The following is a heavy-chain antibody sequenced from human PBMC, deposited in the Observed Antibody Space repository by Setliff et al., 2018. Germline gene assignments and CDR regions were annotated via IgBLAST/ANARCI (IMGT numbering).Heavy chain of an antibody. Sequence: ASVKVSCKASGYAFTGYYIHWVRQAPGQGLEWMGRINPNSGGTNYAQKFQGRVTMTRDTSISTAYMELSRLTSDDTAVYYCAARCSSTSCRYYYGSGSSVPFDYWGQGTLVTVSS. V-gene: IGHV1-2*06. CDR3: AARCSSTSCRYYYGSGSSVPFDY. J-gene: IGHJ4*02. D-gene: IGHD3-10*01. CDR2: INPNSGGT. CDR1: GYAFTGYY.